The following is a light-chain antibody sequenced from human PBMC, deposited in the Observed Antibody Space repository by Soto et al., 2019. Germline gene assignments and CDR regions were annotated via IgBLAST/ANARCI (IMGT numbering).Light chain of an antibody. V-gene: IGKV3-20*01. CDR1: QSLSSGY. Sequence: EIVLTQSPGTLSLSPGERATLSCRASQSLSSGYLAWYQQKPGQAPRILIYAASSRATGIPDRFSGSGSGTDFTLTISSLQSEDFAVYYCQQYNNWWTFGQGTKVDIK. CDR3: QQYNNWWT. CDR2: AAS. J-gene: IGKJ1*01.